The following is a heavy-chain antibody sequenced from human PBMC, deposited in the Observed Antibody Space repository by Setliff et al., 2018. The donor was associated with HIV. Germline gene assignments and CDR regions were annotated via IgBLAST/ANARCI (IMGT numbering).Heavy chain of an antibody. CDR2: IYYSGST. D-gene: IGHD3-10*01. V-gene: IGHV4-38-2*01. CDR1: GYFISSGYY. Sequence: SETLSLTCAVSGYFISSGYYWGWIRQPPGKGLEWIGSIYYSGSTYYNPSLKSRVTISVDTSKNQFSLKLSSVTAADTAVYYCARTSYYYGLYYYYYMDVWGKGTTVTVSS. J-gene: IGHJ6*03. CDR3: ARTSYYYGLYYYYYMDV.